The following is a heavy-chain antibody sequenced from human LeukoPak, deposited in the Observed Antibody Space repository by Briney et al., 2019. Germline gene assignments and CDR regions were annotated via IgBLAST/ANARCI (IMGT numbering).Heavy chain of an antibody. CDR2: IIPIFGSA. D-gene: IGHD5-12*01. Sequence: SVKLSRKSSGGTFSSYAIGWVRQATGQGLEWMGGIIPIFGSANYAQKFQGRVTITADESTSTAYMELSSLRSEDTAVYYCAGVLVSGSGGHYCDYWGQGTLVTVSS. CDR1: GGTFSSYA. J-gene: IGHJ4*02. V-gene: IGHV1-69*13. CDR3: AGVLVSGSGGHYCDY.